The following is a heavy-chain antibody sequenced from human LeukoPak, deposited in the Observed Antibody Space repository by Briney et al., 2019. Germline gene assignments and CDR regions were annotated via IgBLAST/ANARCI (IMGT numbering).Heavy chain of an antibody. Sequence: GRSLRLSCAASGFTFSNYGMHWVRQAPGKGLEWVAVISFDGTNTYYADSLKGRFSVSRDNSKNTVYLQLNSLRPEDTATYFCAKDRIQLWPRNPPHEIDFWGQGTLVTVSS. V-gene: IGHV3-30*18. J-gene: IGHJ4*02. CDR2: ISFDGTNT. CDR1: GFTFSNYG. D-gene: IGHD5-18*01. CDR3: AKDRIQLWPRNPPHEIDF.